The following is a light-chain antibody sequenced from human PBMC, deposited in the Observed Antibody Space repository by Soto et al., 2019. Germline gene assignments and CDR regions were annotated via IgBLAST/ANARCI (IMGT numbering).Light chain of an antibody. J-gene: IGLJ1*01. Sequence: QSALTQPASVSGSPGQWITISCTGTSSDVGSYNLVSWYQQHPGKAPKLMIYEGSKRPSGVSNRFSGSKSGNTASLTISGLQAEDEADYYCCSYAGSNTPYVFGTGTKVTVL. CDR3: CSYAGSNTPYV. V-gene: IGLV2-23*01. CDR1: SSDVGSYNL. CDR2: EGS.